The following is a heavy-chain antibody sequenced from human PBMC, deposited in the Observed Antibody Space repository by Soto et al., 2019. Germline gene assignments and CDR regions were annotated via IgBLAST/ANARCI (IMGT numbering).Heavy chain of an antibody. V-gene: IGHV1-69*01. CDR3: ARDQGIAVAGTYYYGMDV. Sequence: QVQLVQSGAEVKKPGSSVKVSCKASGGTFSSYAISWVRQAPGQGLEWMGGIIPIFGTANYAQKFQGRVTITADESTSTAYRELSSLRSEDTAVYYCARDQGIAVAGTYYYGMDVWGQGTTVTVSS. CDR1: GGTFSSYA. J-gene: IGHJ6*02. CDR2: IIPIFGTA. D-gene: IGHD6-19*01.